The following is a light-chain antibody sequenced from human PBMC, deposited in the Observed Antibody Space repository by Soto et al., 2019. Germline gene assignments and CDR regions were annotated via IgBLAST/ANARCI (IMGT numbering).Light chain of an antibody. V-gene: IGKV1-5*03. CDR2: KAS. CDR3: QQYNGWPT. J-gene: IGKJ1*01. Sequence: DIQMTQSPSTLSASVGDRVTISCRASQSISSWLAWYQQKPGKAPKLLIYKASSLESGVPSRFSGSGSGTEFTLTISSLMSDDSAVYYCQQYNGWPTFGQGTKV. CDR1: QSISSW.